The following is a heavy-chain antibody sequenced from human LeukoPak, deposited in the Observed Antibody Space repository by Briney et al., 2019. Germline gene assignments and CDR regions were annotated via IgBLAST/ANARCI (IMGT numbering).Heavy chain of an antibody. CDR2: ISYDGSNK. D-gene: IGHD4-23*01. V-gene: IGHV3-30*18. Sequence: GRSLRLSCAASGFTFSSYGTHWVRQAPGKGLEWVAVISYDGSNKDYADSVKGRFTISRDSSKNTLYVQMNSLRAEDTAVYYCAKQTVVTGARYYGMDVWGQGTTVTVSS. CDR3: AKQTVVTGARYYGMDV. J-gene: IGHJ6*02. CDR1: GFTFSSYG.